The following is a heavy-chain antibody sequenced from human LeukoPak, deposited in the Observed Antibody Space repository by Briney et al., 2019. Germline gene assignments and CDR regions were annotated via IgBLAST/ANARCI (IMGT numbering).Heavy chain of an antibody. CDR2: ISTGGTYI. V-gene: IGHV3-21*01. CDR1: GFTFSSYN. D-gene: IGHD6-13*01. CDR3: AGISGAGAF. Sequence: GGSLRLSCAGSGFTFSSYNMNWVRQAPGKGLEWVSSISTGGTYIYYADSVKGRFTISRDNAKNSLYLQMNTLRAEDTAVYYCAGISGAGAFWGQGTLVTVSS. J-gene: IGHJ4*02.